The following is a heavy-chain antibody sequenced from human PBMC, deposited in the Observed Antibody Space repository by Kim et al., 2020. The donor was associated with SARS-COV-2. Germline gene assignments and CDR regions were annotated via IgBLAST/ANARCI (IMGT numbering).Heavy chain of an antibody. Sequence: GGSLRLFCAASGFTFSDYYMSWIRQAPGKGLEWVSYISSSGSTIYYADSVKGRFTISRDNAKNSLYLQMNSLRAEDTAVYYCALWGYSSSPHPFDYWGQGTLVTVSS. CDR3: ALWGYSSSPHPFDY. J-gene: IGHJ4*02. CDR1: GFTFSDYY. D-gene: IGHD6-6*01. V-gene: IGHV3-11*01. CDR2: ISSSGSTI.